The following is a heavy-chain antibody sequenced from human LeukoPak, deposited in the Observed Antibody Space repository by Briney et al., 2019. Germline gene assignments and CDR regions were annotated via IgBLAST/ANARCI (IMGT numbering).Heavy chain of an antibody. Sequence: GASVKVSCKASGYTFTGYYMHWVRQAPGQGLEWMGWINPNSGGTNYAQKFQGRVTMTRDTSISTAYMELSRLRSDDTAVYYCARDPYYYDSSGSPSSFDPWGQGTLVTVSS. J-gene: IGHJ5*02. V-gene: IGHV1-2*02. D-gene: IGHD3-22*01. CDR1: GYTFTGYY. CDR2: INPNSGGT. CDR3: ARDPYYYDSSGSPSSFDP.